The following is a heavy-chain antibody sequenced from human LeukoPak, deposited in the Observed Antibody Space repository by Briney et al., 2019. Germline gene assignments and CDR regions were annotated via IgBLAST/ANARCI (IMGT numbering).Heavy chain of an antibody. J-gene: IGHJ4*02. CDR2: IYTSGST. CDR3: ARDGWFGQLFSFDY. CDR1: GGSISSYY. Sequence: SETLSLTCTVSGGSISSYYWSWIRQPAGKGLEWIGRIYTSGSTNYNPSLKSRVTMSVDTSKNQFSLKLSSVTAADTAVYYCARDGWFGQLFSFDYWGQGTLVTVSS. D-gene: IGHD3-10*01. V-gene: IGHV4-4*07.